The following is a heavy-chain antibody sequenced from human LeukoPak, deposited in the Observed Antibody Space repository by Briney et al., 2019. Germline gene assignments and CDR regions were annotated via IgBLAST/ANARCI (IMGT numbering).Heavy chain of an antibody. CDR3: AGAPGYCSSTSCPPAFDY. J-gene: IGHJ4*02. CDR2: INHIGTT. CDR1: GGSISDYC. D-gene: IGHD2-2*03. V-gene: IGHV4-34*01. Sequence: SETLSLTCAVYGGSISDYCWSWIRQSPGKGLEWIGEINHIGTTDYNPSLKSRVTISVDTSKNQFSLKLASVTAADTAVYYCAGAPGYCSSTSCPPAFDYWGQGTLVTVSS.